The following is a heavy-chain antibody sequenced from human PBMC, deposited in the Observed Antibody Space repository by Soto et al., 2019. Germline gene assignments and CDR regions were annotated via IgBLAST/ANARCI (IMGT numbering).Heavy chain of an antibody. CDR3: ARDGGRHSGGIDY. CDR1: GGTFSSYS. V-gene: IGHV1-69*01. J-gene: IGHJ4*02. Sequence: QVQLVQSGAEVMKPGSSVKVSCKASGGTFSSYSINWVRQAPGQGLEWMGEIIPIFGTANYAQKFQGRVTITADESTSTAYMELSSLRSEDTAVYYCARDGGRHSGGIDYWVQGTLVTVSS. D-gene: IGHD1-26*01. CDR2: IIPIFGTA.